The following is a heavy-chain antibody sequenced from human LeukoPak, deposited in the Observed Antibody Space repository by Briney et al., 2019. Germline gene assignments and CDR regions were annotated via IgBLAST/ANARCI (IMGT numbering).Heavy chain of an antibody. V-gene: IGHV3-48*03. Sequence: GGSLRLSCAASGFTFSSYEMNWVRQAPGKGLEWASYISGRGSTIYYADSVKGRFTISRDNSRNTLYLQMNSLRAEDTAVYYCARGVYSSSWTPVDYWGQGTLVTVSS. J-gene: IGHJ4*02. CDR2: ISGRGSTI. CDR3: ARGVYSSSWTPVDY. D-gene: IGHD6-13*01. CDR1: GFTFSSYE.